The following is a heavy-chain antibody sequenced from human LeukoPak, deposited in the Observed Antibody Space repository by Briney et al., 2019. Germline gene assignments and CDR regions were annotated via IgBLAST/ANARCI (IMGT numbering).Heavy chain of an antibody. CDR1: GGTFSRYT. CDR3: ARGYQLIDNWFDP. D-gene: IGHD2-2*01. J-gene: IGHJ5*02. Sequence: SVKVSCKASGGTFSRYTISWVRQAPGQVLEWMGRIIPILGIANYAQKFQGRVTITADKSTSTAYMELSSLRSEDTAVYYCARGYQLIDNWFDPWGQGTLVTVSS. CDR2: IIPILGIA. V-gene: IGHV1-69*02.